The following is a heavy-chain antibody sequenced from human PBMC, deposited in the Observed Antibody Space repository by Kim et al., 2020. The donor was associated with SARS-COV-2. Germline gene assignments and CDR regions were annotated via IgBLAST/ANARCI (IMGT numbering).Heavy chain of an antibody. D-gene: IGHD1-26*01. Sequence: GGSLRLSCAASGFTFTSAMTWVRQAPGKGLEWVSTISGNSRDIYYADSVKGRFTIFRDNSKNTLFLQMNSLRADDTAIYYCAKGRGESYSQFDYWGQGTL. J-gene: IGHJ4*02. V-gene: IGHV3-23*01. CDR3: AKGRGESYSQFDY. CDR1: GFTFTSA. CDR2: ISGNSRDI.